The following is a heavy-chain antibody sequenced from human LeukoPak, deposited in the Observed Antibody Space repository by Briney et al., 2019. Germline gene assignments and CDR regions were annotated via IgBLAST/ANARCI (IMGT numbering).Heavy chain of an antibody. CDR3: ARDLRDCSSASCNVLYYLMDA. D-gene: IGHD2-2*01. V-gene: IGHV3-30*03. CDR2: LSHDDISE. Sequence: PGGSLRPSCVAPGFTFSSFAMHWVRQAPGKGLEWVAVLSHDDISEFYADSVKGRFTISRDNSKNTVYLQMNSLRAEDTAVYYCARDLRDCSSASCNVLYYLMDAWGQGTTVTVSS. CDR1: GFTFSSFA. J-gene: IGHJ6*02.